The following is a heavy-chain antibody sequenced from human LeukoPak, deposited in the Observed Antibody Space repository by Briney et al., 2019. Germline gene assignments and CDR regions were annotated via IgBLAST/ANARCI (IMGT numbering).Heavy chain of an antibody. J-gene: IGHJ4*02. CDR1: GYTFTSYG. CDR3: ARGDSGSYYRSPRNALDY. V-gene: IGHV1-46*01. Sequence: AASVKVSCKASGYTFTSYGISWVRQAPGQGLEWMGIINPSGGSTSYAQKFQGRVTMTRDTSTSTVYMELSSLRSEDTAVYYCARGDSGSYYRSPRNALDYWGQGTLVTVSS. CDR2: INPSGGST. D-gene: IGHD3-10*01.